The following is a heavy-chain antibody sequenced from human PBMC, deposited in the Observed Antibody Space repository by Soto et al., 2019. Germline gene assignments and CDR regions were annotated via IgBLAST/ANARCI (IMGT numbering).Heavy chain of an antibody. CDR3: AAGYFDWLTFGPLPAGMDV. D-gene: IGHD3-9*01. V-gene: IGHV1-58*01. CDR2: IVVGSGNT. CDR1: GFTFTSSA. Sequence: QMQLVQSGPEVKKPGTSVKVSCKASGFTFTSSAVQWVRQARGQRLEWIGWIVVGSGNTNYAQKFQERVTITRDMSTSTAYMELSSLRSEDTAVYYCAAGYFDWLTFGPLPAGMDVWGQGTTVTVSS. J-gene: IGHJ6*02.